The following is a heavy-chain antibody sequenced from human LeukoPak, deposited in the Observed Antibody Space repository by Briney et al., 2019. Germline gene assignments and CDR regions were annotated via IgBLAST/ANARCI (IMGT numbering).Heavy chain of an antibody. CDR3: AREVSSCGGGSCYDLFDP. D-gene: IGHD2-15*01. V-gene: IGHV3-48*01. CDR1: ELSFSSYS. J-gene: IGHJ5*02. CDR2: ISSRSTNI. Sequence: EAGGSLRLSCVASELSFSSYSMNWVRQAPGKGLEWISYISSRSTNIYYADSVRGRFTISRDNAKNSLYLQMNSLRGEDTAVYYYAREVSSCGGGSCYDLFDPWGQGTLVTVSS.